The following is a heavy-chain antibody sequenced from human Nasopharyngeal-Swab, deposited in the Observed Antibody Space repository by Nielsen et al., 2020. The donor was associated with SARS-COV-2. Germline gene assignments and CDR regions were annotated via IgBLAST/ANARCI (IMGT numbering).Heavy chain of an antibody. J-gene: IGHJ5*02. CDR1: GYSFVNHW. V-gene: IGHV5-51*01. CDR2: VYPGNSEI. CDR3: ARRAARNGYNYDVAP. Sequence: GESLKISCMASGYSFVNHWIGWVRQKPGKGLEWMGMVYPGNSEIAYSPSFQGQITISADKSINTAYLQWRSLRASDTAMYFCARRAARNGYNYDVAPWGQGTLVTVSS. D-gene: IGHD5-24*01.